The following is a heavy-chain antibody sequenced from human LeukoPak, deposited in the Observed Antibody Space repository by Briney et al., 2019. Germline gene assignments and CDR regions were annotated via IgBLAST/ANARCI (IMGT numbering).Heavy chain of an antibody. D-gene: IGHD6-19*01. V-gene: IGHV3-48*03. CDR2: ISSSGSTI. CDR1: GFTFSSYE. J-gene: IGHJ4*02. CDR3: ARAIEYSSGWYYFDD. Sequence: GGSLRLSCAASGFTFSSYEMSWVRQAPGKGLEWVSYISSSGSTIYYADSVKGRFTISRDNAKNSLYLQMNSLRAEDTAVYYCARAIEYSSGWYYFDDWGQGTLVTVSS.